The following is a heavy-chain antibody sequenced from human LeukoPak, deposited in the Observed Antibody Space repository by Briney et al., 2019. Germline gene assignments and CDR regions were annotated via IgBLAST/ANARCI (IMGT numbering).Heavy chain of an antibody. Sequence: GGSLRLSCAASGFTFSSYWMSWVRQAPGKGLEWVANIKQDGSEKYYVDSVKGRFTISRDNAKNSLYLQMNSLRVEGTAIYYCARGGAARPDFWGQGTLVTVSS. V-gene: IGHV3-7*01. CDR2: IKQDGSEK. CDR1: GFTFSSYW. CDR3: ARGGAARPDF. J-gene: IGHJ4*02. D-gene: IGHD6-6*01.